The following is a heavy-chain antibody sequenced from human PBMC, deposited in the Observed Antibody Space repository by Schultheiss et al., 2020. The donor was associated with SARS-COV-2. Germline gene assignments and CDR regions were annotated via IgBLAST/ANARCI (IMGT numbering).Heavy chain of an antibody. V-gene: IGHV4-38-2*02. CDR3: ARDLRYSSGWYYYGMDV. CDR2: IYHSGST. Sequence: SETLSLTCAVSGYSISSGYYWGWIRQPPGKGLEWIGSIYHSGSTYYNPSLKSRVTISVDTSKNQFSLKLSSVTAADTAVYYCARDLRYSSGWYYYGMDVWGQGTTVTVSS. J-gene: IGHJ6*02. D-gene: IGHD6-19*01. CDR1: GYSISSGYY.